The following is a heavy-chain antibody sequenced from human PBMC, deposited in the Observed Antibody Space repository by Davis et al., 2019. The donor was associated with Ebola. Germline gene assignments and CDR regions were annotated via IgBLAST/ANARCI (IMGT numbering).Heavy chain of an antibody. CDR2: IWYDGSNK. J-gene: IGHJ4*02. Sequence: GESLKTSCAASGFTFSRYGMHWVRQAPVKGLEWVAVIWYDGSNKYYADSVKGRFTISRDNSKNTLYLQMNSLGAEDTAVYYWARVGETGELDYWGQGTLVTVSS. CDR3: ARVGETGELDY. D-gene: IGHD7-27*01. CDR1: GFTFSRYG. V-gene: IGHV3-33*01.